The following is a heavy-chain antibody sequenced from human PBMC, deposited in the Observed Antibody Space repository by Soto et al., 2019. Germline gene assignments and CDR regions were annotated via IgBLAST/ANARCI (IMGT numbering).Heavy chain of an antibody. CDR3: AREKSSSYGMDV. CDR2: IWYDGSNK. J-gene: IGHJ6*02. V-gene: IGHV3-33*01. D-gene: IGHD6-13*01. CDR1: GFTFSSYG. Sequence: QVQLVESGGGVVQPGRSLRLSCAASGFTFSSYGMHWVRQAPGKGLEWVAVIWYDGSNKYYADSVKGRFTISRDNSKNTLYLQMNSRRAEDTAVYYCAREKSSSYGMDVWGQGTTVTVSS.